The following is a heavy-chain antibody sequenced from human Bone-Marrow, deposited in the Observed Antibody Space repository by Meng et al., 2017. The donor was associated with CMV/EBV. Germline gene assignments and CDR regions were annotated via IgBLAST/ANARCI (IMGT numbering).Heavy chain of an antibody. D-gene: IGHD3-10*01. Sequence: GESLKISCVTSGFIFSNYWTTWVRQAPGKGLEWVANIKLDGSETHYVDSVKGRFTISRDNAKNSLYLQMDSLRAEDTAVYYCARGKSVNGNAAGSWGQGTLVTVSS. J-gene: IGHJ4*02. V-gene: IGHV3-7*01. CDR1: GFIFSNYW. CDR2: IKLDGSET. CDR3: ARGKSVNGNAAGS.